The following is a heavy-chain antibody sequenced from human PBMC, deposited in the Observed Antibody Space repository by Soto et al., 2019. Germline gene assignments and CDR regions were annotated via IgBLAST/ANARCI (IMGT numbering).Heavy chain of an antibody. CDR2: ISSTTNYI. V-gene: IGHV3-21*06. Sequence: GRSLRLSCVASGFTFTRYSMNWVRQAPGKGLEWVSSISSTTNYIYYGDSMKGRFTISRDNAKNSLYLEMNSLRAEDTAVYYCARESEDLTSNFDYWGQGTLVTVSS. CDR3: ARESEDLTSNFDY. J-gene: IGHJ4*02. CDR1: GFTFTRYS.